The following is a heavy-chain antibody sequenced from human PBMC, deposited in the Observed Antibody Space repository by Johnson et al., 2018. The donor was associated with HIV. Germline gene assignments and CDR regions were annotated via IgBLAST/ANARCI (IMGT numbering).Heavy chain of an antibody. CDR1: GFTFSSYG. D-gene: IGHD3-10*01. J-gene: IGHJ3*02. V-gene: IGHV3-30*18. Sequence: VQVVESGGGLVQPGGSLRLSCAASGFTFSSYGMHWVRQAPGKGLEWVAVISYDGSNKYYADSVKGRFTISRDNSKNTLYLQMNSLRAEDTAVYYCAKDRFGEWEPLGAFDIWGQGTMVTVSS. CDR3: AKDRFGEWEPLGAFDI. CDR2: ISYDGSNK.